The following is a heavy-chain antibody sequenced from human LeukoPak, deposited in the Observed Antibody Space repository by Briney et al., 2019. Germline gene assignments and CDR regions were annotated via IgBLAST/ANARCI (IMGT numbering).Heavy chain of an antibody. J-gene: IGHJ3*02. Sequence: PSETLSLTCTVSGGSISSYYWSWIRQPPGKGLEWIGYIYYSGSTNYNPSLKSRVTISVGTSKNQFSLKLSSVTAADTAVYYCAREKRYCSSTSCHRDAFDIWGQGTMVTVSS. V-gene: IGHV4-59*01. CDR2: IYYSGST. CDR3: AREKRYCSSTSCHRDAFDI. D-gene: IGHD2-2*01. CDR1: GGSISSYY.